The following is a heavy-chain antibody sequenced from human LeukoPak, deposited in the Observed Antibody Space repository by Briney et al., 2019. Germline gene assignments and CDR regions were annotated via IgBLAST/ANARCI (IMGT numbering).Heavy chain of an antibody. CDR2: INHSGST. V-gene: IGHV4-34*01. CDR1: GGSFSGYY. D-gene: IGHD3-22*01. Sequence: SETLSLTCAVYGGSFSGYYWSWIRQPPGKGLEWIGEINHSGSTNYNPSLKSRVTISVDTSKNQFSLKLSSGTAADTAVYYCARGGGWRRHYYDSSGYSQENWFDPWGQGTLVTVSS. CDR3: ARGGGWRRHYYDSSGYSQENWFDP. J-gene: IGHJ5*02.